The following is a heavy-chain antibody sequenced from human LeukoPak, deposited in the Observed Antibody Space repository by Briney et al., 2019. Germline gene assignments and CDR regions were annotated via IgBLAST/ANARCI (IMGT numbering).Heavy chain of an antibody. CDR1: GYTFTGYH. CDR3: ARGWDSLYYFDY. V-gene: IGHV1-2*02. CDR2: INPNSGGT. J-gene: IGHJ4*02. D-gene: IGHD1-26*01. Sequence: ASVKVSCKASGYTFTGYHMHWVRQAPGQGLEWMGWINPNSGGTNYAQKFQGRVTMTRDTSIGTAYMELSRLRSDDTAVYYCARGWDSLYYFDYWGQGTLVTVSS.